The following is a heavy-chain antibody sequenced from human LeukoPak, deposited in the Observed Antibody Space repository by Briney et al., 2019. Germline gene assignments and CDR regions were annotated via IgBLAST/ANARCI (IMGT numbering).Heavy chain of an antibody. V-gene: IGHV1-69*04. CDR2: IIPILGIA. CDR3: ASVEPRHKNYSGSYRFDY. Sequence: SVKVSCKASGGTLSSYAISWVRQAPGQGLEWMGRIIPILGIANYAQRFQGRVTITADKSTSTAYMELSSLRSEDTAVYYCASVEPRHKNYSGSYRFDYWGQGTLVTVSS. J-gene: IGHJ4*02. CDR1: GGTLSSYA. D-gene: IGHD1-26*01.